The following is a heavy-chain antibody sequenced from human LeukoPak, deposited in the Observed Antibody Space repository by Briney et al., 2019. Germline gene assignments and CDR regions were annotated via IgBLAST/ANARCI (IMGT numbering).Heavy chain of an antibody. Sequence: ASVKVSCKVSGYTLTELSMHWVRQAPGKGLEWMGGFDPEDGETIYPQKFQGRVTMTEDTSTDTAYMELSSLRSEDTAVYYCARGGIGVVVAASHYYYYYGMDVWGQGTTVTVSS. V-gene: IGHV1-24*01. CDR2: FDPEDGET. J-gene: IGHJ6*02. CDR1: GYTLTELS. CDR3: ARGGIGVVVAASHYYYYYGMDV. D-gene: IGHD2-15*01.